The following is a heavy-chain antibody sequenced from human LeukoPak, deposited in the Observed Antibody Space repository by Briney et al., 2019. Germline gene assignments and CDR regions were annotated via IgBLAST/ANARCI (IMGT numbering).Heavy chain of an antibody. CDR2: IYPGDSDT. CDR3: ARHTYSSGWSNYFVY. CDR1: GYNFTSYW. Sequence: GESLKISCKGSGYNFTSYWIGWVRQMPGKGLEWMGIIYPGDSDTRYSPSFQGQVTISADKSISTAYLQWSSLKASDTAMYYCARHTYSSGWSNYFVYWGQGTLVTVSS. J-gene: IGHJ4*02. D-gene: IGHD6-19*01. V-gene: IGHV5-51*01.